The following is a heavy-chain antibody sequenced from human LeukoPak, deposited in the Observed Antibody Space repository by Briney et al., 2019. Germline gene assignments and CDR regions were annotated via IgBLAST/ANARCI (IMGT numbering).Heavy chain of an antibody. Sequence: SVKVSCKASGGTFSSYAISWVRQAPGQGLEWMGGIIPIFGTANYAQKFQGRVTITADKSTSTAYMELSSLRSEDTAVYYCARDHLSGIRYFDWLPTLHAFDIWGQGTMVTVSS. CDR2: IIPIFGTA. V-gene: IGHV1-69*06. D-gene: IGHD3-9*01. J-gene: IGHJ3*02. CDR3: ARDHLSGIRYFDWLPTLHAFDI. CDR1: GGTFSSYA.